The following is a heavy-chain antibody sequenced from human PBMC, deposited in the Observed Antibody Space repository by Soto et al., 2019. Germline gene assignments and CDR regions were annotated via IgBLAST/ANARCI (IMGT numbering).Heavy chain of an antibody. D-gene: IGHD3-3*01. Sequence: SVKVSCKASGGTFSSYAISWVRQAPGQGLEWMGGIIPIFGTADYAQKFQGRVTITADESTSTAYMELSSLRSEDTAVYYCATRITVFGLLIPPFDPWGQGTQVTVS. CDR3: ATRITVFGLLIPPFDP. J-gene: IGHJ5*02. V-gene: IGHV1-69*13. CDR2: IIPIFGTA. CDR1: GGTFSSYA.